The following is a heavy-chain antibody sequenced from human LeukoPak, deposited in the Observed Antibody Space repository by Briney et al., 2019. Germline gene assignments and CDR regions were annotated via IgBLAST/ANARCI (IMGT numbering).Heavy chain of an antibody. CDR3: ARGPRILAAGSYFFDY. J-gene: IGHJ4*02. V-gene: IGHV3-11*01. D-gene: IGHD6-13*01. CDR1: GFSFKDYY. Sequence: GGSLSLPCAASGFSFKDYYYSWIRQAPGKGLEWVSFINVNGGAMYYADFVKGRFTISRENAQNSVYLEMNSLRDEDTAVYYCARGPRILAAGSYFFDYWGQGSLVTVSS. CDR2: INVNGGAM.